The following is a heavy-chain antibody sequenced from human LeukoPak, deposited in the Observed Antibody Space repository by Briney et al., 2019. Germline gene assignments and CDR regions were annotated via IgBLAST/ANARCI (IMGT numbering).Heavy chain of an antibody. J-gene: IGHJ4*02. CDR3: ARVREATIAPFFDY. V-gene: IGHV4-31*03. D-gene: IGHD6-13*01. CDR2: IYYSGST. CDR1: GDSISSGDYY. Sequence: SETLSLTCTVSGDSISSGDYYWTWLRQHAGKGLEWIGCIYYSGSTYYNLSLKSRVIISADTSKNHCSLKLSSVTAADTAVYYCARVREATIAPFFDYWGQGILVTVSS.